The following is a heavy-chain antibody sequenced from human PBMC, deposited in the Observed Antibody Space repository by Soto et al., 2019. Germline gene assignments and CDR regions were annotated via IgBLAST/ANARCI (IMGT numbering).Heavy chain of an antibody. J-gene: IGHJ6*02. CDR2: ISSSSSTI. D-gene: IGHD1-26*01. CDR1: GFTFSSYS. CDR3: ARDGIVGATTYYYYGMDV. Sequence: GGSLRLSCAASGFTFSSYSMNWVRQAPGKGLEWVSYISSSSSTIYYADSVKGRFTISRDNAKNSLYLQMNSLRDEDTAVYYCARDGIVGATTYYYYGMDVWGQGTTVTVSS. V-gene: IGHV3-48*02.